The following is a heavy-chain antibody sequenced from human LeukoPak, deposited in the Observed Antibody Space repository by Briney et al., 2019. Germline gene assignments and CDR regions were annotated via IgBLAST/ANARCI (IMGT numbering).Heavy chain of an antibody. J-gene: IGHJ4*02. CDR1: GYSFSSYW. CDR3: ARRGPHYGDDHFDY. D-gene: IGHD4-17*01. CDR2: IYPGHSDT. Sequence: GESLKISCKGSGYSFSSYWIGWVRQMPGKGLEWMGIIYPGHSDTKYSPSFQGQVTMSADRSINTAYLQWSSLKASDTAIYYCARRGPHYGDDHFDYWGQGTLVTVSS. V-gene: IGHV5-51*01.